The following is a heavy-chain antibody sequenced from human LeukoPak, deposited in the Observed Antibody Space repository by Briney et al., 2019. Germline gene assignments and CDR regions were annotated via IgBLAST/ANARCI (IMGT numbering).Heavy chain of an antibody. V-gene: IGHV3-9*01. CDR1: GFTFDDYA. CDR2: ISWNSGSI. J-gene: IGHJ4*02. D-gene: IGHD5-12*01. CDR3: AKDVGYSGYDGYFDY. Sequence: GGSLRLSCAASGFTFDDYAMHWVRQAPGKGLEWVSGISWNSGSIGYADSVRGRFTISRDNAKNSLYLQMNSLRAEDTALYYCAKDVGYSGYDGYFDYWGQGTLVTVSS.